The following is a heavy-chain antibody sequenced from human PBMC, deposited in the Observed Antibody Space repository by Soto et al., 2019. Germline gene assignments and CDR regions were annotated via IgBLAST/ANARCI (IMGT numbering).Heavy chain of an antibody. J-gene: IGHJ4*02. Sequence: QVQLVQSGAEVKKPGASVKVSCKASGYTFTSYAMHWVRQAPGERLEWMGWINAGNGNTKYSQKFQGRVTITRDTSASTAYMELSSLRSEDTAVYYCARVIAAGGFDYWGQGTLVTVSS. CDR2: INAGNGNT. V-gene: IGHV1-3*01. CDR1: GYTFTSYA. D-gene: IGHD6-13*01. CDR3: ARVIAAGGFDY.